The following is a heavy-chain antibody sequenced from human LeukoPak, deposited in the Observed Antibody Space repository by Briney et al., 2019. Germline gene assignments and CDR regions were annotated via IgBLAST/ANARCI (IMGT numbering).Heavy chain of an antibody. D-gene: IGHD3-9*01. CDR1: GGSISSYY. J-gene: IGHJ6*02. CDR3: ARILTGYGSSYYYYGMDV. V-gene: IGHV4-59*08. CDR2: IYYSGST. Sequence: SETLPLTCTVSGGSISSYYWSWIRQPPGKGLEWIGYIYYSGSTNYNPSLKSRVTISVDTSKNQFSLKLSSVTAADTAVYYCARILTGYGSSYYYYGMDVWGQGTTVTVSS.